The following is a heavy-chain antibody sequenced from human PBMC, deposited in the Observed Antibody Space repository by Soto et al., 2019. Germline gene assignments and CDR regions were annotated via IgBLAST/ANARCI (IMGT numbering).Heavy chain of an antibody. CDR1: GFTFTTHA. V-gene: IGHV3-23*01. CDR2: FSGSGGNI. D-gene: IGHD3-10*01. Sequence: GGSLRLSCVASGFTFTTHAMSWVRQSPGKGLEWVSTFSGSGGNIYYAEAVKGRLTISRDDSKNTLYLQMNSLRVEDTAVYYCAKDPPWTVGPLAMDVWGQGTTVTVSS. CDR3: AKDPPWTVGPLAMDV. J-gene: IGHJ6*02.